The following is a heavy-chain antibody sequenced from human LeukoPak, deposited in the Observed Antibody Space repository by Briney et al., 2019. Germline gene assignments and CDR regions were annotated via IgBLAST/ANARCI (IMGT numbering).Heavy chain of an antibody. D-gene: IGHD1-26*01. CDR1: GSMYNYY. CDR3: ARHISSGGTYAHFDY. V-gene: IGHV4-59*08. CDR2: IHYSGST. Sequence: SETLSLTCTVSGSMYNYYWSWIRQPPGKGLEWIGYIHYSGSTNYNPSLESRVTMSLDTSKNQVSLKLNSVTAADTAVYYCARHISSGGTYAHFDYWGQGTLITVSS. J-gene: IGHJ4*02.